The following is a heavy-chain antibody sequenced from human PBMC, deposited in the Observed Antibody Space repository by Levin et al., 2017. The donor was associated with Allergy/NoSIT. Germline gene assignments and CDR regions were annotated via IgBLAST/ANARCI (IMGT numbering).Heavy chain of an antibody. CDR2: ISAGGNYI. Sequence: PGGSLRLSCAASGILFSSYDMNWVRQAPGKVLEWVSSISAGGNYIYYADSVKGRFTISRDNAKNSLFLQMNSLRAEDTAVYYCASWAMYHYDRSAFDYFYYAMDVWGQGTTVTVSS. J-gene: IGHJ6*02. D-gene: IGHD3-22*01. CDR1: GILFSSYD. V-gene: IGHV3-21*01. CDR3: ASWAMYHYDRSAFDYFYYAMDV.